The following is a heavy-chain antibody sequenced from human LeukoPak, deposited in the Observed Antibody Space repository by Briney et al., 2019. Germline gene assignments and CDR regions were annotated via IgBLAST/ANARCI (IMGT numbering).Heavy chain of an antibody. Sequence: GGSLRLSCAASGFTFSSYAMSWVRQAPGKGLEWVSAISGSGGSTYYADSVKGRFTISRDNSKNTIYLQMNSLRAEDTAIYYCAKRSSTSSGYFDFWGRGTLVTVSS. CDR2: ISGSGGST. V-gene: IGHV3-23*01. J-gene: IGHJ4*02. CDR1: GFTFSSYA. CDR3: AKRSSTSSGYFDF. D-gene: IGHD3-22*01.